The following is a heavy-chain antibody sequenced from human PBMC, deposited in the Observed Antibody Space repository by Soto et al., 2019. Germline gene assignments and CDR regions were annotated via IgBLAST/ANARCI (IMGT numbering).Heavy chain of an antibody. CDR2: IHHSGTT. D-gene: IGHD5-12*01. CDR1: GDYVSSSSYY. Sequence: QVQLQESGPGLVKPSQTLSLTCTVSGDYVSSSSYYWSWIRQHPGTGLEWIGYIHHSGTTYYNPSLKSRITLSVDTSKNQFSLRLSSVPAADTAVYYCASGVGYKAWGQGTLVTVSS. V-gene: IGHV4-31*03. CDR3: ASGVGYKA. J-gene: IGHJ5*02.